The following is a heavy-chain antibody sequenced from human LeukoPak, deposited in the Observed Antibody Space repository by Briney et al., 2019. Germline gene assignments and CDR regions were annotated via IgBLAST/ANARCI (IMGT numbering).Heavy chain of an antibody. Sequence: GGSLRLSCAASGFTFSSYGMHWVRQAPGKGLDWVAFIRYDGSNKYCADSVKGRFTVSRDNSKNTLYLQMNSLRAEDTAVYYCAKDKSDYGDYSYMDVSGKGTTVTVSS. CDR2: IRYDGSNK. CDR1: GFTFSSYG. V-gene: IGHV3-30*02. J-gene: IGHJ6*03. CDR3: AKDKSDYGDYSYMDV. D-gene: IGHD4-17*01.